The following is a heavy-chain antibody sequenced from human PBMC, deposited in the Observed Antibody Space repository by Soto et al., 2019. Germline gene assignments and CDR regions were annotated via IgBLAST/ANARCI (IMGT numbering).Heavy chain of an antibody. J-gene: IGHJ6*02. CDR1: GFTSSNYA. V-gene: IGHV3-23*01. D-gene: IGHD3-10*01. Sequence: EVQLLESGGGLQQPGGSLRLSCAASGFTSSNYAMNWVRQAPGRGLEWVSAISGSGGVTYYADSVKGRFTISRDNSNNTQYLQMDSLRAEDTAVYYCAKDRRIWFGGMDVWGPGTTVTVSS. CDR3: AKDRRIWFGGMDV. CDR2: ISGSGGVT.